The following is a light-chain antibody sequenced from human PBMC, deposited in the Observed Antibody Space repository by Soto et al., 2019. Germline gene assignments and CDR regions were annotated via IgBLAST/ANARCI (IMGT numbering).Light chain of an antibody. V-gene: IGKV3D-20*02. Sequence: EIVLTQSPDTLSLSPGERATLSCRASKSFSRSYLAWYQQKPGQAPRLLIYGASSRATGIPDRFSGSGSGTDFALTISRLEPEDFAVYYCQQRSNWPPFSFGPGTKVDIK. CDR1: KSFSRSY. CDR2: GAS. CDR3: QQRSNWPPFS. J-gene: IGKJ3*01.